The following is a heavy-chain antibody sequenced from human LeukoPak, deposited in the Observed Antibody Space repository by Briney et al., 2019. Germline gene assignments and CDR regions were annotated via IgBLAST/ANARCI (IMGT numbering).Heavy chain of an antibody. V-gene: IGHV4-4*07. CDR1: GGSTSGYF. Sequence: SETLSLTCTVSGGSTSGYFWSWIRQPAGKGLEWIGRIYYSGINNYNPSLKSRVTMSLDTSKNHLSLNLTSVTAADTAVYYCARDPTSGREPPSGRPLYYWGPGPLVTVSS. D-gene: IGHD5-12*01. J-gene: IGHJ4*02. CDR3: ARDPTSGREPPSGRPLYY. CDR2: IYYSGIN.